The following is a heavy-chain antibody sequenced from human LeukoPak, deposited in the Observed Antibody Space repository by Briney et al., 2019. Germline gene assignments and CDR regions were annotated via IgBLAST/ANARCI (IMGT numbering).Heavy chain of an antibody. Sequence: PSETLSLTCSVSGGSIRNSYWSWIRQPPGKGLQWIGYIYYSGSTDYNPSLKSRVTISLDMSKNQFSLHLSSVTAADTAVYYCARSIAYSDFPYYFDYWGQGTLVTVSS. V-gene: IGHV4-59*08. CDR1: GGSIRNSY. D-gene: IGHD2/OR15-2a*01. CDR2: IYYSGST. J-gene: IGHJ4*02. CDR3: ARSIAYSDFPYYFDY.